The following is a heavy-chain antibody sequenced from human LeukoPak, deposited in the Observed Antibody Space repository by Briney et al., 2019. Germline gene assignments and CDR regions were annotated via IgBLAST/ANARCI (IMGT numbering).Heavy chain of an antibody. CDR3: AEKQQQLAVDY. V-gene: IGHV3-30*18. CDR2: ISYDGSNK. Sequence: KGLEWVAVISYDGSNKYYADSVKGRFTISRDNSKNTLYLQMNSLRAEDTAVYYCAEKQQQLAVDYWGQGTLVTVSS. D-gene: IGHD6-13*01. J-gene: IGHJ4*02.